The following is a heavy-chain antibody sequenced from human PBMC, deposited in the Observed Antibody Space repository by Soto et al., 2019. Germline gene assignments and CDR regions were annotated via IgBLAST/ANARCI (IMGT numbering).Heavy chain of an antibody. D-gene: IGHD6-6*01. V-gene: IGHV3-23*01. Sequence: EVQLLESGGGLVQPGGSLRLSCAASGFTFSSYAMSWVRQAPGKGLEWVSAISGSGGSTYYADSVKGRFTISRDNTKNTLYLQMSSLRAEDTAVYYGAKPYSSSSYYFDYWGQGTLVTVSS. J-gene: IGHJ4*02. CDR1: GFTFSSYA. CDR3: AKPYSSSSYYFDY. CDR2: ISGSGGST.